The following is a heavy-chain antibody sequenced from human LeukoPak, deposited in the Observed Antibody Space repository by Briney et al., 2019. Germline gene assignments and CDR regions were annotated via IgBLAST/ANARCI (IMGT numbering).Heavy chain of an antibody. Sequence: SETLSLTCTVSGGSISSYHWSWIRQPPGKGLEWIGYIYYSGSTNYNPSLKSRVTISVDTSKNQFSLKLSSATAADTAVYYCARDSSGWYHWFDPWGQGTLVTVSS. CDR2: IYYSGST. CDR1: GGSISSYH. V-gene: IGHV4-59*01. J-gene: IGHJ5*02. CDR3: ARDSSGWYHWFDP. D-gene: IGHD6-19*01.